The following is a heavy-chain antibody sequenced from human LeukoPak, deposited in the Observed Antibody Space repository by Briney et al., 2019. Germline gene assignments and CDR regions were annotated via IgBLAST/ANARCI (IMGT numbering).Heavy chain of an antibody. CDR2: INPNSGGT. CDR3: ARVSWGHYYFDY. J-gene: IGHJ4*02. D-gene: IGHD6-13*01. CDR1: GYTFAGYY. Sequence: ASVKVSCKASGYTFAGYYMHWVRQAPGQGLEWMGWINPNSGGTNYAQKFQGRVTMTRDTSISTAYMELSRLRSDDTAVYYCARVSWGHYYFDYWGQGTLVTVSS. V-gene: IGHV1-2*02.